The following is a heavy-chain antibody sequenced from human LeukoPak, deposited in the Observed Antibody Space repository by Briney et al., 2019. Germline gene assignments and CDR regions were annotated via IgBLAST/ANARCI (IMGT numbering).Heavy chain of an antibody. J-gene: IGHJ4*02. D-gene: IGHD5-12*01. V-gene: IGHV3-30-3*02. CDR2: ISYDGNNK. CDR3: AKDRGPSDY. Sequence: GGSLRLSCAASGFTFSSYAMHWVRQAPGKGLEGVAVISYDGNNKYYADSVKGRFTISRDNSKNTLDLQMNSLRAEDTAVYYCAKDRGPSDYWGQGTLVTVSS. CDR1: GFTFSSYA.